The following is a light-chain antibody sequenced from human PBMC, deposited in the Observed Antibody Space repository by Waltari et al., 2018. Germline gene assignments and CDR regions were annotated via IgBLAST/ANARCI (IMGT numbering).Light chain of an antibody. V-gene: IGLV1-40*01. Sequence: QSLLTQPPSLSGAPGQRVNISCTGVSSNIGAGYDVNWYQPFPGTAPRLLMPRNTDRPAGVPGRFSGSKSGTSASLAITGLQAEDEAAYYCQSYDSRLTAWVFGGGTKVTVL. J-gene: IGLJ3*02. CDR1: SSNIGAGYD. CDR3: QSYDSRLTAWV. CDR2: RNT.